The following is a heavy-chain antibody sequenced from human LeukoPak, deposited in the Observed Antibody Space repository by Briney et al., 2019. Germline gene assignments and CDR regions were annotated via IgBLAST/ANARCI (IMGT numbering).Heavy chain of an antibody. CDR3: ARDSSGWYHWFDP. CDR1: GGSIRTYY. Sequence: SETLSLTCTVSGGSIRTYYWSWIRQPPGKGLEWIGYIYYSGSTNYNPSLKSRVTISVDTSKNQFSLKLSSVTAADTAVYYCARDSSGWYHWFDPWGQGTLVTVSS. J-gene: IGHJ5*02. D-gene: IGHD6-19*01. V-gene: IGHV4-59*01. CDR2: IYYSGST.